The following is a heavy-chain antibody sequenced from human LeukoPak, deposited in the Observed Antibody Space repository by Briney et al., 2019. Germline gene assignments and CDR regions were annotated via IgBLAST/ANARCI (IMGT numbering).Heavy chain of an antibody. CDR2: GCYCGNT. J-gene: IGHJ6*03. CDR1: SDSLRLYH. D-gene: IGHD1-7*01. Sequence: PSETLSLTCSVSSDSLRLYHWRWLRQPPRKGLEWIGYGCYCGNTIYNPSLKRRPRISIATSKNQFSLRLSFVTAADTAVYYCAGGTTGYHYYLDVWGKGITVPVSS. CDR3: AGGTTGYHYYLDV. V-gene: IGHV4-59*01.